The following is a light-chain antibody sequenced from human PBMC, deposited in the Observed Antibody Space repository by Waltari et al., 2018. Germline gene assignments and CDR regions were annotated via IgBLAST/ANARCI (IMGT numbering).Light chain of an antibody. CDR2: LGS. J-gene: IGKJ1*01. V-gene: IGKV2-28*01. CDR3: MQALQTPPT. CDR1: QSLLHSNGYNY. Sequence: DIVMTQSPLSLPVTPGEPASISCWSSQSLLHSNGYNYLDCYLQKPGQSPQLLIYLGSNRASGVPDRFSGSGSGTDFTLKISRVEAEDVGVYYCMQALQTPPTFGQGTKVEIK.